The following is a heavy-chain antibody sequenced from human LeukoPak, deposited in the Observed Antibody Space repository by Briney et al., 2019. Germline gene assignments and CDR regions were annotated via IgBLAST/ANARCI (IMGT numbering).Heavy chain of an antibody. D-gene: IGHD4-17*01. CDR1: GFTVSNSY. CDR3: TRAALNDYAAN. V-gene: IGHV3-53*01. J-gene: IGHJ4*02. CDR2: IYVGGST. Sequence: GGSLRLSCAASGFTVSNSYMSWVRQAPGKGLEWVSMIYVGGSTFYAGPVKGRFTISRDNSKNTLYLQMDSLRAEDTAIYYCTRAALNDYAANWGQGSLVTVSS.